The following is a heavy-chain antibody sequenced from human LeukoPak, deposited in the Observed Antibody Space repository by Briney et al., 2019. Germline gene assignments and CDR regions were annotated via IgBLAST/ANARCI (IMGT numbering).Heavy chain of an antibody. CDR2: NDWDDDK. CDR3: ARSDYYDSSGSGY. V-gene: IGHV2-70*11. D-gene: IGHD3-22*01. J-gene: IGHJ4*02. CDR1: GFSRSPSGMC. Sequence: SGPTLVNPTQTLTLTCTFSGFSRSPSGMCVSWIRQPPGKALEWLARNDWDDDKYYSTSLKTRLTISKDTTKNQVVHTMTNMDPVDTATYYCARSDYYDSSGSGYWGQGTLVTVSS.